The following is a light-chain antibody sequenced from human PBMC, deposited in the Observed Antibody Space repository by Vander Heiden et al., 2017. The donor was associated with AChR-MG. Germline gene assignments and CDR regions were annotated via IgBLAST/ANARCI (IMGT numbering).Light chain of an antibody. Sequence: EIVMTPSPATLSVSPGERATISCRASQSVSRNLAWYQQKPGQAPRLLIYGASTRATGIAARFSASGSGTAFTLTITSLQSDDCGVYYCQQYHDWPRTFGQGTKVELK. CDR3: QQYHDWPRT. V-gene: IGKV3-15*01. CDR1: QSVSRN. J-gene: IGKJ1*01. CDR2: GAS.